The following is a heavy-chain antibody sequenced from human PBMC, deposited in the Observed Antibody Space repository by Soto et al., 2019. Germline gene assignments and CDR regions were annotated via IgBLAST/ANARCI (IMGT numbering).Heavy chain of an antibody. J-gene: IGHJ4*02. V-gene: IGHV3-23*01. CDR1: GFTFSSYA. CDR2: ISGSGGST. Sequence: GGSLRLSCAASGFTFSSYAMSWVRQAPGKGLEWVSAISGSGGSTYYADSVKGRFTISRDNSKNTLYLQMNSLRAEDTAVYYCAKDLGIFGVVPTSLDYWGQGTLVTVSS. D-gene: IGHD3-3*01. CDR3: AKDLGIFGVVPTSLDY.